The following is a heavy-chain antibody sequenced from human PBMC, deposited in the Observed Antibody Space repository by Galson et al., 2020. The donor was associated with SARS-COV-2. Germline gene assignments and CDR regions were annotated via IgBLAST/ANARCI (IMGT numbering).Heavy chain of an antibody. CDR3: ARDRMADGMDV. CDR1: GFTFSDYY. J-gene: IGHJ6*02. D-gene: IGHD2-8*01. CDR2: ISTSGSSI. V-gene: IGHV3-11*01. Sequence: KIGESLKISCAASGFTFSDYYMSWIRQAPGKGLEWVSYISTSGSSIYYADSVKGRFTISRDNPKNSLFLQMNSLRAEDTAVYYCARDRMADGMDVWGQGTTVTVSS.